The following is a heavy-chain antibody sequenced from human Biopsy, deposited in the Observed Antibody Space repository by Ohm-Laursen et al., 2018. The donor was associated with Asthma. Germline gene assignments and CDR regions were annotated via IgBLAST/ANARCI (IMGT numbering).Heavy chain of an antibody. CDR1: GGTFSTFG. Sequence: SSVKVSCKSSGGTFSTFGISWVRQAPGQGLEWMGRIITFYGTATYAQNFQGRLTLTADESTSTAYMELSSLRSEETAVYFCARDYDGDYVQRHLPLAYWGQGTLVTVSS. D-gene: IGHD4-17*01. CDR3: ARDYDGDYVQRHLPLAY. CDR2: IITFYGTA. J-gene: IGHJ4*02. V-gene: IGHV1-69*15.